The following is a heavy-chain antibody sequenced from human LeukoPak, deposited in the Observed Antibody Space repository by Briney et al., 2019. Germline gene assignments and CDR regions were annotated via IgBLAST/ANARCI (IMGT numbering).Heavy chain of an antibody. CDR2: ISGSGAGT. CDR3: AKKGIVAAGNNWFDP. CDR1: GVTFSSYA. J-gene: IGHJ5*02. V-gene: IGHV3-23*01. Sequence: PGGSLRLSCAASGVTFSSYAMDWVRQAPGKGLEWVSTISGSGAGTYYADSVKGRFTISRDNSKNTLYLQMNSLRAEDTAVYYCAKKGIVAAGNNWFDPWGQGTLVTVSS. D-gene: IGHD6-13*01.